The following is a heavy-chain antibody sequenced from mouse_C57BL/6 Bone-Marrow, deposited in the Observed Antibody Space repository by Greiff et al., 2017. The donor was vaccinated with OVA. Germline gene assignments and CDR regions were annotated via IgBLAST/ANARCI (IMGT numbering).Heavy chain of an antibody. CDR2: INPYNGGT. CDR3: AELTHYFDY. J-gene: IGHJ2*01. CDR1: GYTFTDYY. V-gene: IGHV1-19*01. D-gene: IGHD4-1*01. Sequence: SGPVLVKPGASVKMSCKASGYTFTDYYMNWVKQSHGKSLEWIGVINPYNGGTSYNQKFKGKATLTVDKSSSTAYMELNSLTSEDSAVYYCAELTHYFDYWGQGTTLTDSS.